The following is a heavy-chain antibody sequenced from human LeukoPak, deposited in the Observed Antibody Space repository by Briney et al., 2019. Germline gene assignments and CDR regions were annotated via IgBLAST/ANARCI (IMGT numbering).Heavy chain of an antibody. J-gene: IGHJ4*02. CDR1: GFTFSDYY. Sequence: PGGFLRLSCAASGFTFSDYYMSWIRQAPGKGLEWVSYISSSGSTIYYADSVKGRFTISRDNAKNSLYLQMNSLRAEDTAVYYCARVYSSSPGDFDYWGQGTLVTVSS. D-gene: IGHD6-6*01. V-gene: IGHV3-11*01. CDR2: ISSSGSTI. CDR3: ARVYSSSPGDFDY.